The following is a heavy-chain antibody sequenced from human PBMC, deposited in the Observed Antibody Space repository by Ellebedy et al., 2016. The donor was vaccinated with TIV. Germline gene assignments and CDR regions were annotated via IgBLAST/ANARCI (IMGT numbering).Heavy chain of an antibody. CDR3: ARDLAGTIDY. V-gene: IGHV1-8*01. D-gene: IGHD6-19*01. J-gene: IGHJ4*02. Sequence: AASVKVSCKASGYTFTSYDINWVRQATGQGLEWMGWMNPNSGNTGYAQKFQGRVTMTRDTSTSTVYMELSSLRSEDTAVYYCARDLAGTIDYWGQGTLVTVSS. CDR1: GYTFTSYD. CDR2: MNPNSGNT.